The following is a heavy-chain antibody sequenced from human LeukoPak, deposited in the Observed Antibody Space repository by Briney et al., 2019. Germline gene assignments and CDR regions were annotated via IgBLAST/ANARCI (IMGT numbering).Heavy chain of an antibody. V-gene: IGHV3-74*01. J-gene: IGHJ4*02. Sequence: GGSLRLSCAASGFSFRSYWMHWVRQLPGKGLVWVSRVSSDGNTTGYADSVKGRFPISRYNSKSTLYLKMSSMRAEDTAIYYCAKDPRFDCGDGCCYPFSYWGQGTLVTVSS. CDR1: GFSFRSYW. D-gene: IGHD2-15*01. CDR3: AKDPRFDCGDGCCYPFSY. CDR2: VSSDGNTT.